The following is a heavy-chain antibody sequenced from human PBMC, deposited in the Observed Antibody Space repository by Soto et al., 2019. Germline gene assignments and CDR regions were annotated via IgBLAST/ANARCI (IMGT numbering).Heavy chain of an antibody. CDR1: GGSISSSNW. V-gene: IGHV4-4*02. J-gene: IGHJ2*01. Sequence: SETLSLTCAVSGGSISSSNWWRWVRQPPGKGLEWIGEIYHSGSTNYNPSLKSRVTISVDKSKNQFSLKLSSVTAADTAVYYCARSEYSSSSWSFDLWGRGTLVTVSS. CDR3: ARSEYSSSSWSFDL. D-gene: IGHD6-6*01. CDR2: IYHSGST.